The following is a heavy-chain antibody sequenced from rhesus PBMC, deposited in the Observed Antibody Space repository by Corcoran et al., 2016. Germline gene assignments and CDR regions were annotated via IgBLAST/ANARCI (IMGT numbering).Heavy chain of an antibody. CDR3: ASVTQYYEDDYGYYNYGLDS. V-gene: IGHV4-143*01. CDR2: IYGGSGST. CDR1: GGSISGYYL. D-gene: IGHD3-9*01. J-gene: IGHJ6*01. Sequence: QVQLQESGPGVVKPSETLSLTCAVSGGSISGYYLWSWIRQPPGKGLEWIGYIYGGSGSTSYNPSLKSRVIISIDPSKNQFSLKLSSVTAADTAVYYCASVTQYYEDDYGYYNYGLDSWGQGVVVTVSS.